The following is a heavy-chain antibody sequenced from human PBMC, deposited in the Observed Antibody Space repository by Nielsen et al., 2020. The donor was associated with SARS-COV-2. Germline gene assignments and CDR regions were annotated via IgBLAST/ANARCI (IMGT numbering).Heavy chain of an antibody. V-gene: IGHV3-23*01. D-gene: IGHD6-13*01. Sequence: WIRQPPGKGLEWVSAISGSGGSTYYADSVKGRFTISRDNSKNTLYLQMNSLRAEDTAVYYCAKDGRGGSSWYFYNYWGQGTLVTVSS. CDR2: ISGSGGST. CDR3: AKDGRGGSSWYFYNY. J-gene: IGHJ4*02.